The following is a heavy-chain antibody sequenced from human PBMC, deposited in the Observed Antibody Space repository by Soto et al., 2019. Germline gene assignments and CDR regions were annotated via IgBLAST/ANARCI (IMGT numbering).Heavy chain of an antibody. J-gene: IGHJ6*02. CDR3: ATSESSSAGYYYYYGMDV. V-gene: IGHV5-51*01. CDR1: GYSFTSYW. CDR2: IYPGDSDT. D-gene: IGHD6-6*01. Sequence: GESLKISCKGSGYSFTSYWIGRVRQMPGKGLEWMGIIYPGDSDTRYSPSFQGQVTISADKSISTAYLQWSSLKASDTAMYYCATSESSSAGYYYYYGMDVWGQGTTVTVSS.